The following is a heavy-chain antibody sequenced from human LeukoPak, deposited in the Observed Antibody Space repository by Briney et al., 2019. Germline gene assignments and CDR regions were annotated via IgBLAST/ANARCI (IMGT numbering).Heavy chain of an antibody. Sequence: GRSLRLSCAASGFTFDDYAMPWVRQAPGKGLEWVSGISWNSGSIGYADSVKGRFTISRDNAKNSLYLQMNSLRAEDTALYYCAKGWKSLIVGATFFDYWGQGTLVTVSS. CDR2: ISWNSGSI. CDR3: AKGWKSLIVGATFFDY. J-gene: IGHJ4*02. CDR1: GFTFDDYA. D-gene: IGHD1-26*01. V-gene: IGHV3-9*01.